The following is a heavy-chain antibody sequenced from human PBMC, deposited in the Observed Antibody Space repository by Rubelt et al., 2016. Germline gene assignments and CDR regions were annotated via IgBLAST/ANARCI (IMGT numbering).Heavy chain of an antibody. CDR1: TFSSYA. D-gene: IGHD4-17*01. CDR2: ILPIFGTA. J-gene: IGHJ4*02. CDR3: ARKSYGDTGYYFDY. Sequence: TFSSYAISWVRQAPGQGLEWMGGILPIFGTANYAQKFQGRVTITADESTSTAYMELSSLRYEDTAVYYCARKSYGDTGYYFDYWGQGTLVTVSS. V-gene: IGHV1-69*01.